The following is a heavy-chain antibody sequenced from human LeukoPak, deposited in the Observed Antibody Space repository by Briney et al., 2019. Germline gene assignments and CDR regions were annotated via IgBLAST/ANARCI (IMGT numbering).Heavy chain of an antibody. CDR2: IYPGDSDT. D-gene: IGHD5-24*01. CDR3: ARLIVEMATISLIDY. V-gene: IGHV5-51*01. CDR1: GYSFTSYW. J-gene: IGHJ4*02. Sequence: GESLKISCKGSGYSFTSYWIGGVRQMPGKGLEWMGIIYPGDSDTRYSPSFQGQVTISADKSISTAYLQWSSLKASDTAMYYCARLIVEMATISLIDYWGQGTLVTVSS.